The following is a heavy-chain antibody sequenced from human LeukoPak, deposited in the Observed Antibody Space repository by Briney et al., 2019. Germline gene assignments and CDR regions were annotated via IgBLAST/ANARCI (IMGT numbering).Heavy chain of an antibody. Sequence: GGSLRLSCAASGFTFDDYAMHWVRQAPGKGLEWVSGISWNSGSIGYADSVKGRFTISRDNAKNSLYLQMNSLRAEDTALYYCAKDIAAREYYYYYGMDVWGQGTTVTVSS. CDR1: GFTFDDYA. CDR2: ISWNSGSI. CDR3: AKDIAAREYYYYYGMDV. V-gene: IGHV3-9*01. J-gene: IGHJ6*02. D-gene: IGHD6-6*01.